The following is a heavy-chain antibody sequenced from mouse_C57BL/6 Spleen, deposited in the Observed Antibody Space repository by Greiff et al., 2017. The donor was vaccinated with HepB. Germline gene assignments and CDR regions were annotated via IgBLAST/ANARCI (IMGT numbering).Heavy chain of an antibody. CDR2: IYPGDGDT. Sequence: QVQLKESGPELVKPGASVKISCKASGYALSSSWMNWVKQRPGKGLEWIGRIYPGDGDTNYNGKFKGKATLTADKSSSTAYMQLSSLTSEDSAVYFCARDDYDGFAYWGQGTLVTVSA. D-gene: IGHD2-4*01. CDR3: ARDDYDGFAY. V-gene: IGHV1-82*01. CDR1: GYALSSSW. J-gene: IGHJ3*01.